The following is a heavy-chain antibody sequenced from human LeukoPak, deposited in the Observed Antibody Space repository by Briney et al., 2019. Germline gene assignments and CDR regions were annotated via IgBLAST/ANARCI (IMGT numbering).Heavy chain of an antibody. D-gene: IGHD1-14*01. J-gene: IGHJ4*02. CDR3: ARGRRWGTACLDY. CDR1: GYTFTGYY. Sequence: GASVKVSCKASGYTFTGYYMHWVRQAPGQGLEWMGWINPNSGGTNYAQKFQGRVTMTRDTSISTAYMELSRLRSDDEAVYYCARGRRWGTACLDYWGQGTLVTVSS. V-gene: IGHV1-2*02. CDR2: INPNSGGT.